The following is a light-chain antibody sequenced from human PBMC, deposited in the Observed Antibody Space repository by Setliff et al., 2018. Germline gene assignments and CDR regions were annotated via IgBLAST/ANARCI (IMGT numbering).Light chain of an antibody. J-gene: IGLJ1*01. CDR3: QSYDSSLSGSDV. Sequence: QSVLTQPPSVSGAPGQRVTISCTGSSSNIGAGYDVHWYQQLPGTAPKLLIYGNSNRPSGVPDRFSGSKSGTLASLAITGLQAEDEADYYCQSYDSSLSGSDVFGTGTKVTVL. CDR2: GNS. V-gene: IGLV1-40*01. CDR1: SSNIGAGYD.